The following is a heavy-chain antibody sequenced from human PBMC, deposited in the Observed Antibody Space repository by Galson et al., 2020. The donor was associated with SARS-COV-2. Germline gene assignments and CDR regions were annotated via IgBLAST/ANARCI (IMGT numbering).Heavy chain of an antibody. J-gene: IGHJ4*02. V-gene: IGHV4-4*07. CDR1: GNSISHYY. CDR3: ARDRVDYYGSASSTYYFDY. D-gene: IGHD3-10*01. Sequence: SETLSLTCTVSGNSISHYYWSWIRQPAGKGLEWIGRIYSTVNTDYNPSLKSRVTMSVDTSENLFSLKLYSVTAADTAVYYCARDRVDYYGSASSTYYFDYWGQGTLVTVSS. CDR2: IYSTVNT.